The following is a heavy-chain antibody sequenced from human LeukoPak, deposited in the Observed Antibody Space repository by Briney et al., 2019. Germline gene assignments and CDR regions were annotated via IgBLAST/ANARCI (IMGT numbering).Heavy chain of an antibody. J-gene: IGHJ4*02. CDR2: IYYSGST. Sequence: SETLSLTCTVSGGSISSYYWSWIRQPPGKGLEWIGYIYYSGSTNYNPSLKSRVTISVDTSKNQFSLKLSSVTAADTAVYYCARLRGSLPPYFDYWGQGTLVTVFS. CDR3: ARLRGSLPPYFDY. CDR1: GGSISSYY. D-gene: IGHD3-10*01. V-gene: IGHV4-59*01.